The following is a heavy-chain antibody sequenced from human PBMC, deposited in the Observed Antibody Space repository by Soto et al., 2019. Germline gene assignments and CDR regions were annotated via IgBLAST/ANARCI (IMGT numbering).Heavy chain of an antibody. J-gene: IGHJ6*02. CDR1: GYTFTGYD. Sequence: ASVKVSCKASGYTFTGYDMHWVRQAPGQGLEWMGWINPNNGGTNHAQKFQGRVTMTRDTSISTAYMELSSLRSDDTAVCYCARWIHGQYYYGMDVWGQGTTVTVSS. CDR3: ARWIHGQYYYGMDV. CDR2: INPNNGGT. V-gene: IGHV1-2*02. D-gene: IGHD5-18*01.